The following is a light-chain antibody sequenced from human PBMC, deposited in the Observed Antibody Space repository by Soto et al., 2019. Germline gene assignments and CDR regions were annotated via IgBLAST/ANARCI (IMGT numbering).Light chain of an antibody. V-gene: IGLV2-23*02. CDR2: EVT. CDR1: SGDVGSYNL. J-gene: IGLJ1*01. Sequence: QSALTQPASVSGSPGQSITIPCTGTSGDVGSYNLVSWYQQHPGKAPKLLIYEVTERPSGVSNRFSGSKSGSTASLTISGLQPDDEADYYCCSCAGNSEVFGTGTKLTVL. CDR3: CSCAGNSEV.